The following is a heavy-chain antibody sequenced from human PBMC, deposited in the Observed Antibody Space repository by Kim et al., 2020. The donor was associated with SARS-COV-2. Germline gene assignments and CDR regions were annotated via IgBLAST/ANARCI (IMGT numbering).Heavy chain of an antibody. Sequence: ADPGKGRFTITRDNSRDTLDLQMNSLRAEDTAVYYCAKPKGGSYSDAFDIWGQGTMVTVSS. CDR3: AKPKGGSYSDAFDI. D-gene: IGHD1-26*01. V-gene: IGHV3-23*03. J-gene: IGHJ3*02.